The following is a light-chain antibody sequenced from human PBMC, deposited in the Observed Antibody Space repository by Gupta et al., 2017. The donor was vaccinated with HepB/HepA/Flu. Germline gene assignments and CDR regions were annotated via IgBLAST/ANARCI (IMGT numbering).Light chain of an antibody. Sequence: QSVLTQPPSVSWASGQRVSISCTGSSSNIGAGYDVHWYQQLPGTAPKVVIYGNSNRPSGVPDRVSGSKSGTSASLAITGLQAEDEADYYCQSYDSSLSGSVFGGGTKLTVL. V-gene: IGLV1-40*01. CDR2: GNS. J-gene: IGLJ3*02. CDR3: QSYDSSLSGSV. CDR1: SSNIGAGYD.